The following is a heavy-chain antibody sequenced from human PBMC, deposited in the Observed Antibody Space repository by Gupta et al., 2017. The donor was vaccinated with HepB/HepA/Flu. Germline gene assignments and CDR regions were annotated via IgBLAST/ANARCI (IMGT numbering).Heavy chain of an antibody. CDR3: ARDSIGRAGGYSYGYEISGMDA. D-gene: IGHD5-18*01. CDR1: GDSVSSNSAS. V-gene: IGHV6-1*01. CDR2: TYYRSKWYN. J-gene: IGHJ6*02. Sequence: QVQLQQSGPGLVKPSQTLSLTCAISGDSVSSNSASWNWIRQSPSRGLEWLGRTYYRSKWYNDYAVSVKSRITINPDTSKNQFSLQLNSVTPEDTAVYYCARDSIGRAGGYSYGYEISGMDAWGQGTTVTVSS.